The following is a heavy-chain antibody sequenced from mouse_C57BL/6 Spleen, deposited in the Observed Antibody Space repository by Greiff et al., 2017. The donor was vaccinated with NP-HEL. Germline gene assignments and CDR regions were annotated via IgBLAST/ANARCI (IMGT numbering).Heavy chain of an antibody. D-gene: IGHD1-2*01. Sequence: EVKLVESEGGLVQPGSSMKLSCTASGFTFSDYYLAWVRQVPEKGLEWVANINYDGSSTYYLDSLKSRFIISRDNAKNILYLQMSSLKSEDTATYYGARDYHYSGYFDVWGTGTTVTVSS. CDR1: GFTFSDYY. CDR3: ARDYHYSGYFDV. CDR2: INYDGSST. V-gene: IGHV5-16*01. J-gene: IGHJ1*03.